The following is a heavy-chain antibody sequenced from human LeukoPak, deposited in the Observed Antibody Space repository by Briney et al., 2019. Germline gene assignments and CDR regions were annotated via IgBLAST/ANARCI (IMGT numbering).Heavy chain of an antibody. V-gene: IGHV1-18*01. J-gene: IGHJ4*02. CDR3: GRVGGGAVVVPAAPVDY. Sequence: ASVKVSCKASGYTFTTYGISWVLQAPGQGLEWMGWISAYNGNTNYAHKLQGRVTMTTDTSTSTAYMELRSLRSDDTAVYYCGRVGGGAVVVPAAPVDYWGQGTLVTVSS. CDR1: GYTFTTYG. D-gene: IGHD2-2*01. CDR2: ISAYNGNT.